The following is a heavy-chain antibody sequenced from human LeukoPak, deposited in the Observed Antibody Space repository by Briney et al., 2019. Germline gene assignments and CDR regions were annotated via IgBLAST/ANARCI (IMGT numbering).Heavy chain of an antibody. J-gene: IGHJ4*02. CDR3: ARDGGIVGAANPYFDY. CDR1: GYSISSGYY. Sequence: SETVSHTCTVSGYSISSGYYWGWIRQPPGKGLEWIGSMYHSGSTYYNPSLKNRVTISVDTSKNHFSLKLSSVTASDTALYHCARDGGIVGAANPYFDYWGQGTLVTVSS. D-gene: IGHD1-26*01. V-gene: IGHV4-38-2*02. CDR2: MYHSGST.